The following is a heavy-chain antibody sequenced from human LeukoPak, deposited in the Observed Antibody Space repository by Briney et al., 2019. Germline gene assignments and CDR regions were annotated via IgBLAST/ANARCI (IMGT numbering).Heavy chain of an antibody. V-gene: IGHV3-30*18. CDR2: ISYDGSNK. J-gene: IGHJ4*02. D-gene: IGHD6-19*01. CDR3: AKDHSSGWPTFDY. CDR1: GFTFSSYG. Sequence: GGSLRLSCAASGFTFSSYGMHWVRQAPGKGLEWVAVISYDGSNKYYEDSVKGRFTISRDNSKNTLYLQMNSLRAEDTAVYYCAKDHSSGWPTFDYWGQGTLVTVSS.